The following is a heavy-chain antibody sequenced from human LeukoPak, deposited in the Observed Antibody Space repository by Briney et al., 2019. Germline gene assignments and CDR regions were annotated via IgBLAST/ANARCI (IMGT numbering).Heavy chain of an antibody. V-gene: IGHV1-69*01. CDR1: GGTFSSYA. CDR3: ARSTSIVVVPAVPSYYFDY. CDR2: IIPIFGTA. J-gene: IGHJ4*02. D-gene: IGHD2-2*01. Sequence: SVKVSCKASGGTFSSYAISWVRQAPGQGLEWMGGIIPIFGTANYAQEFQGRVTITADESTSTAYMELSSLRSEDTAVYYCARSTSIVVVPAVPSYYFDYWGQGTLVTVSS.